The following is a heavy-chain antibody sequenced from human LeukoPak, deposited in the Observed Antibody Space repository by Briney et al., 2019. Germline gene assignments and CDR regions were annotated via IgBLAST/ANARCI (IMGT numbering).Heavy chain of an antibody. J-gene: IGHJ4*02. D-gene: IGHD6-19*01. CDR3: ARDLDSSGWYSGFDY. Sequence: PGGSLRLSCAASGLTFSGYDMHWVRQAPGKGLEWVAVVSYDGADKYYADSVKGRFTISRDNSKNTLYLQMNSLRAEDTAVYYCARDLDSSGWYSGFDYWGQGTLVTVSS. V-gene: IGHV3-30*03. CDR2: VSYDGADK. CDR1: GLTFSGYD.